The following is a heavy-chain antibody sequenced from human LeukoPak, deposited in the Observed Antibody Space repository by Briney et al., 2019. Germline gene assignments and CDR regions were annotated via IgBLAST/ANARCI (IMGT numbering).Heavy chain of an antibody. Sequence: GASVKVSCKASGYTFTSYSISWVRQAPGQGLEWMGWISAYNGNTNYAQKLQGRVTMTTDTSTSTAYMELRSLRSDDTAVYYCARASSPSSSGFGYFDYWGQGTLVTVSS. D-gene: IGHD6-6*01. CDR1: GYTFTSYS. CDR2: ISAYNGNT. CDR3: ARASSPSSSGFGYFDY. J-gene: IGHJ4*02. V-gene: IGHV1-18*01.